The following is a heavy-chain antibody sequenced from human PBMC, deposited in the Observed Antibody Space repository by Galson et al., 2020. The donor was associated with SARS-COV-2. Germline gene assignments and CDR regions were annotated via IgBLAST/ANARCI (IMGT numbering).Heavy chain of an antibody. CDR2: ISGSGGST. J-gene: IGHJ4*02. CDR1: GFTFSSYA. Sequence: GESLKISCAASGFTFSSYAMSWVRQAPGKGLEWVSAISGSGGSTYYADSVKGRFTISRDNSKNTLYLQMNSLRAEDTAVYYCAKRGIAFGGVIVRTYYFDYWGQGTLVTVSS. CDR3: AKRGIAFGGVIVRTYYFDY. V-gene: IGHV3-23*01. D-gene: IGHD3-16*02.